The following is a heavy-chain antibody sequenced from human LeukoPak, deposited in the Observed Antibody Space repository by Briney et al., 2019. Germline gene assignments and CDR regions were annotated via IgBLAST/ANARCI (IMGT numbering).Heavy chain of an antibody. V-gene: IGHV3-23*01. D-gene: IGHD3-10*01. J-gene: IGHJ4*02. CDR1: GFFFNNYA. Sequence: GGSLRLSCAASGFFFNNYAMSWVRQAPGKGLEWVSSISGTGVTAYYADSVKGRFAISRDNSKNTLYLQMSSLRAEDTALYYCAKDQRFGDLDDYRGQGTLVTVSS. CDR2: ISGTGVTA. CDR3: AKDQRFGDLDDY.